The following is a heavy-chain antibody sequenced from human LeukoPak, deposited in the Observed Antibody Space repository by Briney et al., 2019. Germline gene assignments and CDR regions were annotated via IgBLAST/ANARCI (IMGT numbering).Heavy chain of an antibody. CDR3: ARVIGWDEPFDL. V-gene: IGHV3-30*04. Sequence: TGGSLRLSCAASGFTFSSYAMHWVRQAPGKGLEWVAVISYDGSSKYYADSVKGRFTISRDNAKNTLYLQMNSLRVEDTAVYYCARVIGWDEPFDLWGHGTLVTVSS. CDR2: ISYDGSSK. J-gene: IGHJ3*01. CDR1: GFTFSSYA. D-gene: IGHD1-26*01.